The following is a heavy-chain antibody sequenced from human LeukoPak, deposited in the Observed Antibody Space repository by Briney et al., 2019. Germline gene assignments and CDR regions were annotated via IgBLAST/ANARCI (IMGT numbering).Heavy chain of an antibody. CDR2: INHSGST. CDR1: GGSFSGYY. V-gene: IGHV4-34*01. D-gene: IGHD6-13*01. J-gene: IGHJ5*02. Sequence: SETLSLTCAVYGGSFSGYYWSWIRQPPGKGLEWIGEINHSGSTNYNPSLKSRVTISVDTSKNQSSLKLSSVTAADTAVYYCARGTAAADWFDPWGQGTLVTVSS. CDR3: ARGTAAADWFDP.